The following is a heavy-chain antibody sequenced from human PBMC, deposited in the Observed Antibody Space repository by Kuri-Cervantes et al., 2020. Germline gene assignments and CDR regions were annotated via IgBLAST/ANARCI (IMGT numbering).Heavy chain of an antibody. CDR2: IFAEGDT. D-gene: IGHD5-12*01. CDR3: YGSGYDDAFDI. V-gene: IGHV3-53*05. Sequence: GGSLRLSCAASGFIVSSNYMSWVRQAPGKGLECVSVIFAEGDTYYADSVKGRFTISRDNSKNTLFLQMNSLRADDTAVYYCYGSGYDDAFDIWGQGTMVTVSS. CDR1: GFIVSSNY. J-gene: IGHJ3*02.